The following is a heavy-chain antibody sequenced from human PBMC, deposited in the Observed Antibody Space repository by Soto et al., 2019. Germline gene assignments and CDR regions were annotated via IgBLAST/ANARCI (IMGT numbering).Heavy chain of an antibody. D-gene: IGHD3-16*02. Sequence: PGGSLRLSCAASGFGVSNNYMNWVRQAPGKGLEWVSSISSSSSYIYYADSVKGRFTISRDNAKNSLYLQMNSLRAEDTAVYYCARDVYDYVWGSYRHTPFDYWGQGTLVTVSS. V-gene: IGHV3-21*01. CDR2: ISSSSSYI. CDR1: GFGVSNNY. J-gene: IGHJ4*02. CDR3: ARDVYDYVWGSYRHTPFDY.